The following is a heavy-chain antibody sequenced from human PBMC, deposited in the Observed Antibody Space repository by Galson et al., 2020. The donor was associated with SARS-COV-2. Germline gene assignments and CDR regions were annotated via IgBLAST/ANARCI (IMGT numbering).Heavy chain of an antibody. CDR2: ISGSGGST. J-gene: IGHJ3*02. CDR1: GFTFSSYA. CDR3: AKDRAKYSEPDAFDI. V-gene: IGHV3-23*01. Sequence: GGSLRLSCAASGFTFSSYAMSWVRQAPGKGLEWVSAISGSGGSTYYADSVKGRFTISRDNSKNTLYLQMNSLRAGDTAVYYCAKDRAKYSEPDAFDIWGQGTMVTVSS. D-gene: IGHD1-26*01.